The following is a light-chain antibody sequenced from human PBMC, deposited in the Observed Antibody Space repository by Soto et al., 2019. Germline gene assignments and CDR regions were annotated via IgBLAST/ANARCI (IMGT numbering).Light chain of an antibody. Sequence: EIVMTQSPATLSVSPGERATLSCRASQSVSSNLAWYQQKPGQAPRLLIYGASTRATGMPTRFSGSGSATEFTLTISSLQSEDFAVYYCQQYNNWPKTWTFGQGTKVDIK. CDR3: QQYNNWPKTWT. CDR2: GAS. CDR1: QSVSSN. J-gene: IGKJ1*01. V-gene: IGKV3-15*01.